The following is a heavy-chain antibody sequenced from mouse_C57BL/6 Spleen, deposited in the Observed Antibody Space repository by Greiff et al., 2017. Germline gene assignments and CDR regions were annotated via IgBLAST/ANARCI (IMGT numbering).Heavy chain of an antibody. Sequence: EVMLVESGGGLVKPGGSLKLSCAASGFTFSSYTMSWVRQTPEKRLEWVATISGGGGNTYYPDSVKGRFTISRDNAKNTLYLQMSSLRSEDTALYYCARHGPSYFDYWGQGTTLTVSS. CDR2: ISGGGGNT. V-gene: IGHV5-9*01. J-gene: IGHJ2*01. CDR3: ARHGPSYFDY. CDR1: GFTFSSYT.